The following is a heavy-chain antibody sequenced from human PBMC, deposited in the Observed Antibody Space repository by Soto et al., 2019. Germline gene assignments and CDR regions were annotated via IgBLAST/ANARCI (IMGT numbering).Heavy chain of an antibody. V-gene: IGHV3-66*01. CDR1: GFTVSSNY. Sequence: ESGGGLVQPGGSLRLSCAASGFTVSSNYMTWVRQAPGRGLEWVSLIYSDGTTYYADSVKGRFTISRDNSKNTLYLQMNSLRAEDTAVYFCARDRYFWDYWGQGTLVTVSS. D-gene: IGHD3-3*01. J-gene: IGHJ4*02. CDR3: ARDRYFWDY. CDR2: IYSDGTT.